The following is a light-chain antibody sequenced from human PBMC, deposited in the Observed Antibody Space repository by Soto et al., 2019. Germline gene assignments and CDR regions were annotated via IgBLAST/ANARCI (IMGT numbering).Light chain of an antibody. J-gene: IGKJ1*01. CDR1: QRVSNNF. Sequence: VVLTQFPGTLSLSPGETATLSCGASQRVSNNFLGWYQQKPGPPPRLLIYDATSRANGIPERFSGRGSGTHFTLTIRRLEPGDFAVYYCQQYGSTPWTFGRGTKVEMK. V-gene: IGKV3D-20*01. CDR3: QQYGSTPWT. CDR2: DAT.